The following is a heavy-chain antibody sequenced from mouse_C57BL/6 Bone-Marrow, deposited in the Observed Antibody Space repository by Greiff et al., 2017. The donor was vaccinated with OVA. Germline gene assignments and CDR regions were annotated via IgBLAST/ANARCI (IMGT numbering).Heavy chain of an antibody. CDR3: TREERGAWFAY. J-gene: IGHJ3*01. CDR1: GFTFSSYA. Sequence: EVKVVESGEGLVKPGGSLKLSCAASGFTFSSYAMSWVRQTPEKRLEWVAYISSGGDYIYYADTVKGRFTISRDNARNTLYLQMSSLKSEDTAMYYCTREERGAWFAYWGQGTLVTVSA. CDR2: ISSGGDYI. V-gene: IGHV5-9-1*02.